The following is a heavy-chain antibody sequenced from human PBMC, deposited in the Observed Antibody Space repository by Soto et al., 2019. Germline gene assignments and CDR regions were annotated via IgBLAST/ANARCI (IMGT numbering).Heavy chain of an antibody. Sequence: QSHAYTFSYGYMIDYYWSFIINPAGDGLDCIGRIYTTGGTNYNPSLKSRVTISKDTSQKQFSLRLSFVTAADTAVYYCERGAAAGVDYGMDVWGRGTT. D-gene: IGHD6-13*01. CDR3: ERGAAAGVDYGMDV. V-gene: IGHV4-4*07. J-gene: IGHJ6*02. CDR1: YGYMIDYY. CDR2: IYTTGGT.